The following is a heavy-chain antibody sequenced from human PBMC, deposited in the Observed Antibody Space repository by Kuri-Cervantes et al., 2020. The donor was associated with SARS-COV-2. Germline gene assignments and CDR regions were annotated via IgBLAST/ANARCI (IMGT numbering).Heavy chain of an antibody. J-gene: IGHJ4*02. CDR1: GFTFSNYA. CDR3: AKSRGYCSGGSCYPAGIDFDY. CDR2: ISYDGSDK. V-gene: IGHV3-30*07. Sequence: GGSLRLSCAASGFTFSNYAIHWVRQAPGKGLEWVALISYDGSDKNYADSVKGRFTISRDNSKNTLYLQMNSLRAEDTAVYYCAKSRGYCSGGSCYPAGIDFDYWGQGTLVTVSS. D-gene: IGHD2-15*01.